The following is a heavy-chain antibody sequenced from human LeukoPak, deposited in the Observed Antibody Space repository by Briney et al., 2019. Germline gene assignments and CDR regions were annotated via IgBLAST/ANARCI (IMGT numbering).Heavy chain of an antibody. D-gene: IGHD3-3*01. J-gene: IGHJ4*02. Sequence: PGGSLRLSCAASGFKFSSYSMNWVRQAPGKGLEWVSSISSSSSYIYYADSVKGRFTISRDNAKNSLYLQMNSLRAEDTAVYYCARSYSVFGVVNYFDYWGQGTLVTVSS. CDR1: GFKFSSYS. V-gene: IGHV3-21*01. CDR2: ISSSSSYI. CDR3: ARSYSVFGVVNYFDY.